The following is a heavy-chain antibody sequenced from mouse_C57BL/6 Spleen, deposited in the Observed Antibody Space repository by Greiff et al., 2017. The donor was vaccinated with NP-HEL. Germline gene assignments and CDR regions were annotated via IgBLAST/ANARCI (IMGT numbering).Heavy chain of an antibody. J-gene: IGHJ3*01. Sequence: VKLMESGAELVKPGASVKMSCKASGYTFTTYPIEWMKQNHGKSLEWIGNFHPYNDDTKYNEKFKGKATLTVEKSSSTVYLELSRLTSDDSAVYYCARGEDGYYGFAYWGQGTLVTVSA. V-gene: IGHV1-47*01. D-gene: IGHD2-3*01. CDR3: ARGEDGYYGFAY. CDR1: GYTFTTYP. CDR2: FHPYNDDT.